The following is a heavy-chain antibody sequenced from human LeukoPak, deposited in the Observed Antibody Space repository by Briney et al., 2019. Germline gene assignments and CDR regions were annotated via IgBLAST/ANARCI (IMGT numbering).Heavy chain of an antibody. D-gene: IGHD6-13*01. CDR1: GFAFSNYN. V-gene: IGHV3-21*01. J-gene: IGHJ6*02. CDR2: ISIGSSFV. CDR3: ARDNYSREPVEYNGMDV. Sequence: GGSLRLSCAASGFAFSNYNMNWVRQAPGKGLEWVSSISIGSSFVYYTDSMRGRFTISRDDAKNSLYLQMGSLRVEDTAVYYCARDNYSREPVEYNGMDVWGQGTTVTVSS.